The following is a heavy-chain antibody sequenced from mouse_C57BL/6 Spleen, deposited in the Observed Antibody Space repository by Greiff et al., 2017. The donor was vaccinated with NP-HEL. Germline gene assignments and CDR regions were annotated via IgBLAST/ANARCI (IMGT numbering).Heavy chain of an antibody. CDR1: GFSFNTYA. CDR3: VRHWDWYFDV. J-gene: IGHJ1*03. Sequence: DVQLVESGGGLVQPKGSLKLSCAASGFSFNTYAMNWVRQAPGKGLEWVARIRSKSNNYATYYADSVKDRFTISRDDSESMLYLQMNNLKTEDTAMYYCVRHWDWYFDVWGTGTTVTVSS. V-gene: IGHV10-1*01. CDR2: IRSKSNNYAT.